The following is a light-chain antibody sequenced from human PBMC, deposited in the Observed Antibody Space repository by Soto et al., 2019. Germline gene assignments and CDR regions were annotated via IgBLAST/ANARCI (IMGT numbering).Light chain of an antibody. J-gene: IGKJ1*01. CDR2: GAS. CDR1: QSVSSN. CDR3: QQYNNCPPWT. Sequence: EIVMTQSPATLSVSPGERATLSCRASQSVSSNLVWYQQKPGQAPRLLIYGASTRATGIPARFSGSGSGTEFTLTISSLQSEDFAVYYCQQYNNCPPWTFGQGTKVEIK. V-gene: IGKV3-15*01.